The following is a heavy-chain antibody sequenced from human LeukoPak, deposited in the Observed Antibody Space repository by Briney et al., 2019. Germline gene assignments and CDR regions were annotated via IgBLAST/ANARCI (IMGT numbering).Heavy chain of an antibody. CDR1: GFTFSSYG. V-gene: IGHV3-33*01. Sequence: PGGSLRLSCAASGFTFSSYGMHWVRQAPGKGLEWVAFIWYDGSNKYYADSVKGRFTISRDNSKNTLYLQMNSLRAEDTAVYYCARVAAAGSLDYWGQGTLVTVSS. D-gene: IGHD6-13*01. CDR2: IWYDGSNK. CDR3: ARVAAAGSLDY. J-gene: IGHJ4*02.